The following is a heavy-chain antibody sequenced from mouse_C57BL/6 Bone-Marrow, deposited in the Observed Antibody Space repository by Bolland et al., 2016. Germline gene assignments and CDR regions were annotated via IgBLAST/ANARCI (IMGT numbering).Heavy chain of an antibody. V-gene: IGHV5-2*01. CDR3: ARHKGGNYPIFDY. D-gene: IGHD2-1*01. Sequence: SDGGSTYYPDTMERRFIISRDNTKKTLYLQMSSLSSEDTALYYCARHKGGNYPIFDYWGQGTLV. J-gene: IGHJ3*01. CDR2: SDGGST.